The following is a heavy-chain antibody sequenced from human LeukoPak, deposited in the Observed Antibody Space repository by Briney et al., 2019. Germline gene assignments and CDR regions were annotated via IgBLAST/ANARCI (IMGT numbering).Heavy chain of an antibody. V-gene: IGHV3-30-3*01. CDR2: ISYDRSNK. Sequence: GRSLRLSCAASGFTFSSYAMHWVRQAPGKGLEWVAVISYDRSNKYYADSVKGRFTNSRDNSKNTLYLQMNSLRAEDTAVYYCARDGGYPDYWGQGTLVTVSS. CDR3: ARDGGYPDY. J-gene: IGHJ4*02. CDR1: GFTFSSYA. D-gene: IGHD6-13*01.